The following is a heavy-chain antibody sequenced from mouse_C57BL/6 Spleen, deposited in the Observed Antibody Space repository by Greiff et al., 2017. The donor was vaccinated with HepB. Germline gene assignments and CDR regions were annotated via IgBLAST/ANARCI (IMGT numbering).Heavy chain of an antibody. Sequence: EVQLQQSGAELVRPGASVKLSCTASGFNIKDDYMHWVKQRPEQGLEWIGWIDPENGDTEYASKFQGKATITADTSSNTAYLQLSSLTSEDTAVYYGTFYYGNYERGYFDYWGQGTTLTVSS. CDR3: TFYYGNYERGYFDY. D-gene: IGHD2-1*01. CDR1: GFNIKDDY. CDR2: IDPENGDT. J-gene: IGHJ2*01. V-gene: IGHV14-4*01.